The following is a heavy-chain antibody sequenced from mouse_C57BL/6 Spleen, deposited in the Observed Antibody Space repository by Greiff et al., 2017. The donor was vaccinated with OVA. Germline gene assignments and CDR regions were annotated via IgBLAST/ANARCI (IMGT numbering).Heavy chain of an antibody. CDR3: ARYDYDSYWYFDV. Sequence: QVQLKQPGAELVRPGSSVKLSCKASGYTFTSYWMHWVKQRPIQGLEWIGNIDPSDSETHYNQKFKDKATLTVDKSSSTAYMQLSSLTSEDSAVYYCARYDYDSYWYFDVWGTGTTVTVSS. D-gene: IGHD2-4*01. CDR2: IDPSDSET. V-gene: IGHV1-52*01. J-gene: IGHJ1*03. CDR1: GYTFTSYW.